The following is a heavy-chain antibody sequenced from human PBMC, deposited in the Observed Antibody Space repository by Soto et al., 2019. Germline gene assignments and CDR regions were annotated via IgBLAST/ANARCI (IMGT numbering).Heavy chain of an antibody. CDR3: ARGSIQNWFDP. CDR2: IYHSGST. J-gene: IGHJ5*02. CDR1: CGSISSGGYS. D-gene: IGHD6-6*01. Sequence: SETLSLTCAVSCGSISSGGYSWSWIRQPQGKGLEWIGYIYHSGSTYYNPSLKSRVTISVDRSKNQFSLKLSSVTAADTAVYYCARGSIQNWFDPWGQGTLVTVSS. V-gene: IGHV4-30-2*01.